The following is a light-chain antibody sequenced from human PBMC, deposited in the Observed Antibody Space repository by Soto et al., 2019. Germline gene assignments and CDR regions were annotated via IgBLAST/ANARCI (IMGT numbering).Light chain of an antibody. V-gene: IGLV2-8*01. Sequence: THPPSACVAPLLSVTIFCTGSSSYVGYYEYVSWYQQHPGKPPKLIIYEVIKRPSGVPDRYSGPKSGNTASLTAYPLQAEDEADYYSTPYDRPKLSVFGKGT. J-gene: IGLJ2*01. CDR1: SSYVGYYEY. CDR2: EVI. CDR3: TPYDRPKLSV.